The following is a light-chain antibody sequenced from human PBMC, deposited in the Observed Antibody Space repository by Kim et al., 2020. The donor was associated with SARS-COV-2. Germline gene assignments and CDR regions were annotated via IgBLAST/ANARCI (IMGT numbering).Light chain of an antibody. J-gene: IGKJ4*01. V-gene: IGKV1-39*01. Sequence: LSASVGDRITITCRASQPITNSLNWYQQKPGKAPRLRIYAASSLRSGVPLRFTGSGSGTDFTLTISSLQPEDFATYYCQQSSTTLTFGGGTKLEI. CDR2: AAS. CDR3: QQSSTTLT. CDR1: QPITNS.